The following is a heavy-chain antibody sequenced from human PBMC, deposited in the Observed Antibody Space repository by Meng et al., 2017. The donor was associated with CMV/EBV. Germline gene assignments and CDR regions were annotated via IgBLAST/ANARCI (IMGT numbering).Heavy chain of an antibody. CDR2: INWNGGST. CDR3: ARDLVVPPEDYYYGMDV. CDR1: GFTFDDYG. Sequence: ESLKISCAASGFTFDDYGMSWVRQAPGKGLGWVSGINWNGGSTGYADSVKGRFTISRDNAKNSLYLQMNSLRAEDTALYYCARDLVVPPEDYYYGMDVWGQGTTVTVSS. D-gene: IGHD2-2*01. V-gene: IGHV3-20*04. J-gene: IGHJ6*02.